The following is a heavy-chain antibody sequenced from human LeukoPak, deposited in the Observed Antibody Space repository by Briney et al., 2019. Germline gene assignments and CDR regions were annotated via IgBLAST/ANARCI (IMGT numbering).Heavy chain of an antibody. D-gene: IGHD6-13*01. V-gene: IGHV4-59*01. J-gene: IGHJ4*02. CDR2: IYYSGST. CDR1: GGCISSYY. CDR3: ARVGFQGGSSWYDGGDY. Sequence: SETLSLTCTVSGGCISSYYWSWIRQPPGKGLEWIGYIYYSGSTNYNPSLKSRVTISVDTSKNQFSLKLSSVTAADTAVYYCARVGFQGGSSWYDGGDYWDQGTLVTVSS.